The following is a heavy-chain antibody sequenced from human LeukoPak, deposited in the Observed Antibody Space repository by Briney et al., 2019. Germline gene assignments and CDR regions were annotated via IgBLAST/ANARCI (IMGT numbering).Heavy chain of an antibody. J-gene: IGHJ4*02. CDR2: IIPILGIA. D-gene: IGHD6-13*01. Sequence: ASVKVSCKASGGTFSSYAISWVRQAPGQELGWMGRIIPILGIANYAQKFQGRVTITTDKSTSTAYMELSSMRSEDTAMYYCERDIAVAGKVVLDYWGQGTLVTVSS. V-gene: IGHV1-69*04. CDR3: ERDIAVAGKVVLDY. CDR1: GGTFSSYA.